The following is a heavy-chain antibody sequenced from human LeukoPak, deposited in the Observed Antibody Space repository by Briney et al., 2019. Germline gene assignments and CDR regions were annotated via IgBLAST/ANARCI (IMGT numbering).Heavy chain of an antibody. CDR1: GYTFTDYY. V-gene: IGHV1-69*13. J-gene: IGHJ3*02. CDR3: VVVVGATHDAFDI. D-gene: IGHD2-15*01. CDR2: IITIFWTA. Sequence: SVNVSFQATGYTFTDYYMHWLRQAPGQGLDWMGWIITIFWTANYAQKFQGRVTIAADESTSTAFIELSRLRSEDTAVYYCVVVVGATHDAFDIWGQGKMVTVSS.